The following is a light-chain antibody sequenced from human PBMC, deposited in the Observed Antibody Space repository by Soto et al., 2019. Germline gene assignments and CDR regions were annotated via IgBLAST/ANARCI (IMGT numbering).Light chain of an antibody. CDR1: SSDVGGYNY. Sequence: QSVLTQDASVSGSPGQSITISCTGTSSDVGGYNYVSWYQHHPGKAPKLMIYDVFTRPSGVSNRFSGSKSGNTASLTISALQAEDEADYYCTSWTRTSTYVFGSGTKVTVL. CDR2: DVF. J-gene: IGLJ1*01. CDR3: TSWTRTSTYV. V-gene: IGLV2-14*03.